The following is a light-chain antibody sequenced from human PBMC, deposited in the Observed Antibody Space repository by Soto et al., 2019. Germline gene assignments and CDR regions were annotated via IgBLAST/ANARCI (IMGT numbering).Light chain of an antibody. CDR1: SSNLGNKY. CDR3: GTWDSSLSGCV. Sequence: QSVFTQPPSVTAATGQKVPISCSGSSSNLGNKYVSWYQQLPGTAPKVLIYDNNKRPSGIPDRFSGSKSGTSATLGITVLQTGDEADYYCGTWDSSLSGCVFFVGTQLTVL. CDR2: DNN. V-gene: IGLV1-51*01. J-gene: IGLJ3*02.